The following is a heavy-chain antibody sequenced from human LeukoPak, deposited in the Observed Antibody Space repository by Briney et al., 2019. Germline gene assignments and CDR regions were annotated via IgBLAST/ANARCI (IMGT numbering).Heavy chain of an antibody. D-gene: IGHD6-13*01. Sequence: GGSLRLSCAASGFTFSSYAMSWVRQAPGKGLEWVSAISGSGGSTYYADSVKGRFTISRDNSKNTLYLQMNSLRAEDTAVYYCASAPSLYSSPPYWGQGTLVTVSS. CDR3: ASAPSLYSSPPY. CDR1: GFTFSSYA. V-gene: IGHV3-23*01. CDR2: ISGSGGST. J-gene: IGHJ4*02.